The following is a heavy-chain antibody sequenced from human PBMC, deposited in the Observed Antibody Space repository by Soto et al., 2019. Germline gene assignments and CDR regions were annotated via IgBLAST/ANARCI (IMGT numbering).Heavy chain of an antibody. Sequence: ASVKVSCKASGYTFTSYGISWVRQAPGQGLEWMGWISAYNGNTNYAQKLQGRVTMTTDTSTSTAYMELRSLRSDDTAVYYCRYYDFWSGAPSYYYGMDVWGQGTTVTVYS. CDR3: RYYDFWSGAPSYYYGMDV. CDR1: GYTFTSYG. J-gene: IGHJ6*02. V-gene: IGHV1-18*04. CDR2: ISAYNGNT. D-gene: IGHD3-3*01.